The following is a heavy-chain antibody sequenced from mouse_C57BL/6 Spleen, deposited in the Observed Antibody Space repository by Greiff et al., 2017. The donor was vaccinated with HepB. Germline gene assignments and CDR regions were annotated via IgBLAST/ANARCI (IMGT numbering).Heavy chain of an antibody. D-gene: IGHD1-1*01. V-gene: IGHV1-81*01. J-gene: IGHJ1*03. CDR3: ARSYYYGSSYWYFDV. CDR1: GYTFTSYG. Sequence: QLQQSGAELARPGASVKLSCKASGYTFTSYGISWVKQRTGQGLEWIGEIYPRSGNTYYNEKFKGKATLTADKSSSTAYMELRSLTSEDSAVYFCARSYYYGSSYWYFDVWGTGTTVTVSS. CDR2: IYPRSGNT.